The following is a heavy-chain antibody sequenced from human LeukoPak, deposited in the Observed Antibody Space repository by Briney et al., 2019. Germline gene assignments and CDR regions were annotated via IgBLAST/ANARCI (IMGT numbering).Heavy chain of an antibody. CDR2: IWYDGSNK. J-gene: IGHJ3*02. CDR1: GFTFSSYG. V-gene: IGHV3-33*01. Sequence: PGGSLRLSCAASGFTFSSYGMHWVRQAPGKGLEWVAVIWYDGSNKYYADSVKGRFTISRDNSKNTLYLQMNSLRAEDTAVYYCARDNTPQQIYDSSGPAVGAFDIWGQGTMVTVSS. CDR3: ARDNTPQQIYDSSGPAVGAFDI. D-gene: IGHD3-22*01.